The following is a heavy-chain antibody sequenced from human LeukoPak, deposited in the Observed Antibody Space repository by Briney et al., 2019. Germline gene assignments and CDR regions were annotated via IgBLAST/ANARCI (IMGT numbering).Heavy chain of an antibody. CDR2: IYYSGST. CDR3: ASIAGLITGTTHGYYYYYMDV. Sequence: SETLSLTCTVSGGSISSSSYYWGWIRQPPGKGLEWIGSIYYSGSTYYNPSLKSRVTISVDTSKNQFSMKLSSVTAADTAVYYCASIAGLITGTTHGYYYYYMDVWGKGTTVTVSS. CDR1: GGSISSSSYY. D-gene: IGHD1-7*01. J-gene: IGHJ6*03. V-gene: IGHV4-39*01.